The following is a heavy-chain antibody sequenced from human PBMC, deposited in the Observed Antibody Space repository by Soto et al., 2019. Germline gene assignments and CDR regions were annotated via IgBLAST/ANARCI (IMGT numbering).Heavy chain of an antibody. CDR2: IYYSGST. CDR3: ARQGHYYDSSGSPRDAFDI. Sequence: SETLSLTCTVSGGSISSSSYYWGWIRQPPGKGLEWIGSIYYSGSTYYNPSLKSRVTISVDTSKNQFSLKLSSVTAADTAVYYCARQGHYYDSSGSPRDAFDIWGQGTMVTVSS. CDR1: GGSISSSSYY. V-gene: IGHV4-39*01. D-gene: IGHD3-22*01. J-gene: IGHJ3*02.